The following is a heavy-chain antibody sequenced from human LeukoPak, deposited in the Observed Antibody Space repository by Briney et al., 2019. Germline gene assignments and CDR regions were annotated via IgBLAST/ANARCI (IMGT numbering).Heavy chain of an antibody. CDR2: IYYSGTT. Sequence: PSETLSLTCTVSGGSISSYYWTWMRRPPGKGLEWIGYIYYSGTTNYNPSLKSRVTISVDTSENQFSLKLSSVTAADTAVYYCARGLTANLLDYWGQGTLVTVSS. V-gene: IGHV4-59*01. CDR1: GGSISSYY. D-gene: IGHD2-21*02. CDR3: ARGLTANLLDY. J-gene: IGHJ4*02.